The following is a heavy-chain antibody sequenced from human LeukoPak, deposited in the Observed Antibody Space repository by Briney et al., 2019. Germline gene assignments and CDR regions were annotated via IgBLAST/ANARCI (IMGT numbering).Heavy chain of an antibody. Sequence: GASVKVSCKASGYPFTGYYLHWVRQAPGQGLEWMGWINPNSGFTNYAQKFQGRVTITRDTSISTAYMELSRLRSDDTAVYYCARLADCSSSSCRSFDYWGQGTLVTVSS. J-gene: IGHJ4*02. V-gene: IGHV1-2*02. D-gene: IGHD2-2*01. CDR1: GYPFTGYY. CDR3: ARLADCSSSSCRSFDY. CDR2: INPNSGFT.